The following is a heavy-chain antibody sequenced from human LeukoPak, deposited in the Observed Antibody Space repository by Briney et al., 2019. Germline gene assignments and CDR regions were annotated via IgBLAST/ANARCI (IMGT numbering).Heavy chain of an antibody. CDR2: IYTSGST. Sequence: SQTLSLTCTVSGGSISSGSYYWSWIRQPTGKGLEWIGRIYTSGSTNYNPSLKSRVTISVDTSKNQFSLKLSSVTAADTAVYYCARDCSDIVVGSYFDYWGQGTLVTVSS. D-gene: IGHD2-2*01. J-gene: IGHJ4*02. V-gene: IGHV4-61*02. CDR1: GGSISSGSYY. CDR3: ARDCSDIVVGSYFDY.